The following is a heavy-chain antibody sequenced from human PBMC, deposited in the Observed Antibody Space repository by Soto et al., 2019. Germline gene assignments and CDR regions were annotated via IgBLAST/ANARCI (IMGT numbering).Heavy chain of an antibody. CDR2: IRSKANSYAT. J-gene: IGHJ5*02. CDR3: TRVDCTNGVCYNWFDP. V-gene: IGHV3-73*01. D-gene: IGHD2-8*01. CDR1: GVTFSGSA. Sequence: PGGSLRLSCAASGVTFSGSAMHWVRQASGKGLEWVGRIRSKANSYATAYAASVKGRFTISRDDSKNTAYLQMNSLKTEDTAVYYCTRVDCTNGVCYNWFDPWGQGTLVTVSS.